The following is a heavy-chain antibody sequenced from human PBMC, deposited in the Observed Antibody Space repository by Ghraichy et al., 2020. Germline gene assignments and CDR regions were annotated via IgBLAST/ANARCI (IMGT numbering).Heavy chain of an antibody. CDR3: AREATWFSGYGNFDY. J-gene: IGHJ4*02. D-gene: IGHD5-12*01. Sequence: SETLSLTCTVSGGSISNYYWSWVRQPPGKGLEWIGYIYYSGSTNYNPSLKSRVTISVDTSKNQFSLKLSSVTAADTAVYYCAREATWFSGYGNFDYWGQGTLVTVSS. V-gene: IGHV4-59*01. CDR1: GGSISNYY. CDR2: IYYSGST.